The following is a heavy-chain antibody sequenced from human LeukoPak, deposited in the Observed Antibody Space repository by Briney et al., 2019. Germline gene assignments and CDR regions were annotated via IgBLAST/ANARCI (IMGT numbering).Heavy chain of an antibody. V-gene: IGHV4-39*01. D-gene: IGHD3-16*01. J-gene: IGHJ4*02. Sequence: SETLSLTCTVSGGSTSSSSYYWGWIRQPPRKGLKWIGSIYYSGSTYYNPSLKSRVTISVDTSKNQFSLKLSPVTAADTAVYYCARSRRAGLYGGDFDYWGQGTLVTVSS. CDR2: IYYSGST. CDR1: GGSTSSSSYY. CDR3: ARSRRAGLYGGDFDY.